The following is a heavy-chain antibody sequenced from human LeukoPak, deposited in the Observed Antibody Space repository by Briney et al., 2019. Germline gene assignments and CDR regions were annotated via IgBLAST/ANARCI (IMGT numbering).Heavy chain of an antibody. CDR2: ISSSSSYI. V-gene: IGHV3-21*01. J-gene: IGHJ4*02. CDR1: GFTLSSYS. D-gene: IGHD3-9*01. Sequence: GGSLRLSCAASGFTLSSYSMNWVRQAPGKGLEWVSSISSSSSYIYYADSVKGRFTISRDNAKNSLYLQMNSLRAEDTAVYYCARAHYDILTGYYEGIDYWGQGTLVTVSS. CDR3: ARAHYDILTGYYEGIDY.